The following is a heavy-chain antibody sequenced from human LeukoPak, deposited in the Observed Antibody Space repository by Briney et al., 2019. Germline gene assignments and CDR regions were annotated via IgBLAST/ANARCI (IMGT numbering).Heavy chain of an antibody. CDR1: GFTFSSYS. CDR3: ARDYSSSSGDGEGDY. Sequence: GGSLRLSCAASGFTFSSYSMNWVRQAPGKGLEWVSSISSSSSYIYYADSVKGRFTISRDNAKNSLYLQMNSLRAEDTAVYYCARDYSSSSGDGEGDYWGQGTLVTVSS. D-gene: IGHD6-6*01. J-gene: IGHJ4*02. CDR2: ISSSSSYI. V-gene: IGHV3-21*01.